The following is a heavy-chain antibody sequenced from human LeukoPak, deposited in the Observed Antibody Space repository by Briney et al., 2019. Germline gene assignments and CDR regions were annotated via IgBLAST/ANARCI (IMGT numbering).Heavy chain of an antibody. J-gene: IGHJ4*02. CDR2: IIPIFGTA. CDR3: ARGGFVGNTDILTGYGY. D-gene: IGHD3-9*01. V-gene: IGHV1-69*13. Sequence: SVKVSCKASGGTSSSYAISWVRQAPGQGLEWMGGIIPIFGTANYAQKFQGRVTITADESTSTAYMELSSLRSEGTAVYYCARGGFVGNTDILTGYGYWGQGTLVTVSS. CDR1: GGTSSSYA.